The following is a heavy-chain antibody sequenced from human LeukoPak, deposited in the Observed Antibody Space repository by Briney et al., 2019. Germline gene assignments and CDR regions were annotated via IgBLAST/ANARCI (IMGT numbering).Heavy chain of an antibody. V-gene: IGHV3-30*18. CDR2: ISYDGSIK. CDR1: GFTFSTYG. CDR3: AKSSGIEKGEYCSGGSCYLDH. Sequence: GGSLRLSCAASGFTFSTYGMHWVRQAPGKGLEWVAVISYDGSIKYYADFVKGRFTISRDNSKNTLYLQMNSLRAEDTAVYYCAKSSGIEKGEYCSGGSCYLDHWGQGTLVPVSS. D-gene: IGHD2-15*01. J-gene: IGHJ4*02.